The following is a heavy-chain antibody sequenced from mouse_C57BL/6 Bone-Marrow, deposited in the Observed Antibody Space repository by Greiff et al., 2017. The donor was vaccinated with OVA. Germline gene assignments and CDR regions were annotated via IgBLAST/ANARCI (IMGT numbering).Heavy chain of an antibody. J-gene: IGHJ2*01. V-gene: IGHV5-16*01. Sequence: EVQLVESEGGLVQPGSSMKLSCTASGFTFSDYYMAWVRQVPETGLEWVANINYDGSSTYYLDSLKSRFIISRDNAKYILYLQMSSRKAEDTATYYCARETGTVLDYWGQGTTLTVSS. CDR2: INYDGSST. CDR3: ARETGTVLDY. D-gene: IGHD4-1*01. CDR1: GFTFSDYY.